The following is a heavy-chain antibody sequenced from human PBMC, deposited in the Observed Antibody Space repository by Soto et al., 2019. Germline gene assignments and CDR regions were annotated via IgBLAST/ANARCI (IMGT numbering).Heavy chain of an antibody. V-gene: IGHV1-18*01. Sequence: QVQLVQSGAEVKKPGASVKVSCKASGYTFTSYGISWVRQAPGQGLEWMGWISAYNGNTNYAQKLQGRGTMTTDTSTSTAYMELRSLRVDDTAVDYCAREVGRYIETPRCYFDGMVVWSKGTTVTVSS. CDR1: GYTFTSYG. CDR3: AREVGRYIETPRCYFDGMVV. D-gene: IGHD1-1*01. J-gene: IGHJ6*04. CDR2: ISAYNGNT.